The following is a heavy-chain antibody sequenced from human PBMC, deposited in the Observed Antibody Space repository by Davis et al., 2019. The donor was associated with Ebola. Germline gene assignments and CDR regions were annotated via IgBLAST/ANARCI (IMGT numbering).Heavy chain of an antibody. V-gene: IGHV3-7*03. CDR2: IPHVGSEK. CDR3: AKSGLSFGVVKYHYGMDV. D-gene: IGHD3-3*01. J-gene: IGHJ6*04. Sequence: GESLKISCAASGFTFSTYYITWVRQAPGKGLEWVATIPHVGSEKYYLDSVKGRFTISRDNAKNSLYLQMNSLRAEDTAVYYCAKSGLSFGVVKYHYGMDVWGKGTTVTVSS. CDR1: GFTFSTYY.